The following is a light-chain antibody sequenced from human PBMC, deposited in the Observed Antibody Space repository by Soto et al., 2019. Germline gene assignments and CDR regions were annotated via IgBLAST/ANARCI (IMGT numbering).Light chain of an antibody. J-gene: IGLJ3*02. Sequence: QPVLTQPPSASGTPGQRVTISCSGSSSNIGNNYVYWYQQVPGTAPKLLMYRNNQRPSGFPDRFSGSKSGTSASLAISGRRSDDETDYYCAAWDGSLSGWVFGGGTKLTVL. CDR3: AAWDGSLSGWV. CDR2: RNN. V-gene: IGLV1-47*01. CDR1: SSNIGNNY.